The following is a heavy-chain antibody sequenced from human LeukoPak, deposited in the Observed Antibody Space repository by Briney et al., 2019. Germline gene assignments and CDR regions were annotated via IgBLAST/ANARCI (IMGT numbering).Heavy chain of an antibody. J-gene: IGHJ4*02. Sequence: SETLSLTCTVSGGSISSYYWSWIRQPAGKGLEWIGRIYTSGSTNYNPSLKSRVTISVDKSKNQFSLKLSSVTAADTAVYYCASGGTMVRGVIRPYYFDYWGQGTLVTVSS. CDR1: GGSISSYY. D-gene: IGHD3-10*01. V-gene: IGHV4-4*07. CDR3: ASGGTMVRGVIRPYYFDY. CDR2: IYTSGST.